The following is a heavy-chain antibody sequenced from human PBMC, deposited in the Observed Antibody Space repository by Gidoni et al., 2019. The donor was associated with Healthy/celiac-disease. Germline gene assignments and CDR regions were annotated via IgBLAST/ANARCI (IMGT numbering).Heavy chain of an antibody. Sequence: QVQLVESGGGVVQPGRSLRLSCAASGFTFSSYGMHWVRQAPGKGLEWVAVIWYDGSNKYYADSVKGRFTISRDNSKNTLYLQMNSLRAEDTAVYYCARDSVVADGMDVWGQGTTVTVSS. CDR1: GFTFSSYG. CDR3: ARDSVVADGMDV. D-gene: IGHD2-15*01. J-gene: IGHJ6*02. CDR2: IWYDGSNK. V-gene: IGHV3-33*01.